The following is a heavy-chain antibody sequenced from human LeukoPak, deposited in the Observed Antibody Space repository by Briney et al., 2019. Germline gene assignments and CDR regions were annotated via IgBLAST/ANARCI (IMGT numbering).Heavy chain of an antibody. V-gene: IGHV3-66*04. D-gene: IGHD3-22*01. CDR1: GFTVSSNY. Sequence: GGSLRLSCAASGFTVSSNYMSWVRQAPGKGLEWVSVIYSGGSTYYADSVKGRFTISRDNSKNTLYLQMNSLRAEDTAVYYCARPLYYYDSSGPPSQSFVDYWGQGTLVTVSS. J-gene: IGHJ4*02. CDR2: IYSGGST. CDR3: ARPLYYYDSSGPPSQSFVDY.